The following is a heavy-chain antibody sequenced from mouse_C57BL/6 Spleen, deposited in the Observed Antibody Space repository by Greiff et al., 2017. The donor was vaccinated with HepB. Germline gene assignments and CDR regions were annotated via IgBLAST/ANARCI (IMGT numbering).Heavy chain of an antibody. D-gene: IGHD1-1*01. Sequence: EVKLMESGGGLVKPGGSLKLSCAASGFTFSSYAMSWVRQTPEKRLEWVATISDGGSYTYYPDNVKGRFTISRDNAKNNLYLQMSHLKSEDTAMYYCARDDYYYGSSRFAYWGQGTLVTVSA. J-gene: IGHJ3*01. CDR3: ARDDYYYGSSRFAY. CDR2: ISDGGSYT. CDR1: GFTFSSYA. V-gene: IGHV5-4*01.